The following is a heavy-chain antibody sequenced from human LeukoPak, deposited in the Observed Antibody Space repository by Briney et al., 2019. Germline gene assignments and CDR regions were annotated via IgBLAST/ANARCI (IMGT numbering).Heavy chain of an antibody. CDR1: GYSISSGYY. CDR2: IYTSGST. Sequence: PSETLSLTCTVSGYSISSGYYWGWIRQPPGKGLEWIGRIYTSGSTNYNPSLKSRVTMSVDTSKNQFSLKLSSVTAADTAVYYCARDVYYMDVWGKGTTVTISS. CDR3: ARDVYYMDV. J-gene: IGHJ6*03. V-gene: IGHV4-38-2*02.